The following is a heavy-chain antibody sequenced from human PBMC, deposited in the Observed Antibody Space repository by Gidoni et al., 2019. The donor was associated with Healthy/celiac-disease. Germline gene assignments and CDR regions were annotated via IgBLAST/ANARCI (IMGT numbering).Heavy chain of an antibody. CDR2: INHSGST. D-gene: IGHD3-10*01. Sequence: QVQLQQWGAGLLKPSETLSLTCAVYGGSFSGYYWSWIRQPPGKGLEWIGEINHSGSTNYNPSLKSRVTISVDTSKNQFSLKLSSVTAADTAVYYCAAIITMVRGRPMQGIMDVWGQGTTVTVSS. J-gene: IGHJ6*02. CDR1: GGSFSGYY. CDR3: AAIITMVRGRPMQGIMDV. V-gene: IGHV4-34*01.